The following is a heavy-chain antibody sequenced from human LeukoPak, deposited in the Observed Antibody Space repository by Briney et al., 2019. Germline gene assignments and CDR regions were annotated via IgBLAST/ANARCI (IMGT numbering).Heavy chain of an antibody. CDR3: AKTFDWLLFIFDY. CDR1: GFTFSSYA. V-gene: IGHV3-64D*06. CDR2: ISSNGGST. Sequence: GGSLRLSCSASGFTFSSYAMHWVRQAPGKGLEYVSAISSNGGSTYYADSVKGRFTISRDNSKNTLYLQMSSLRAEDTAVYYCAKTFDWLLFIFDYWGQGTLVTVSS. D-gene: IGHD3-9*01. J-gene: IGHJ4*02.